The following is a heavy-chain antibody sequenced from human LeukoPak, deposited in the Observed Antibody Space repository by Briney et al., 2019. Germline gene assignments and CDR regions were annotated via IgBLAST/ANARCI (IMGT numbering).Heavy chain of an antibody. CDR3: ARARGYLEN. CDR1: GDSVSSNSAA. V-gene: IGHV6-1*01. D-gene: IGHD6-13*01. J-gene: IGHJ4*02. CDR2: TYYRSKWFS. Sequence: SQTLSLTCAISGDSVSSNSAAWSWIRQSPSRGLEWLGRTYYRSKWFSEYTLSVKSRITIKPDTSKNQFTLQLNSVTPEDTAVYYCARARGYLENWGQGTLVTVSS.